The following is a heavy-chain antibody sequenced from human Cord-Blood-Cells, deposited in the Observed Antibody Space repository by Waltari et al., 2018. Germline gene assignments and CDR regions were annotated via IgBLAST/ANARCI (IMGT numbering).Heavy chain of an antibody. CDR3: ARGPHKLRITIFGVARNWYFDL. Sequence: QVQLAQSGAEVKKPGASVKVSCKASGYTFTSYDINWVRQATGQGLEWMGWMNPNSGNTGYAQKFQGRVTMTRNTSISTAYMELSSLRSEDTAVYYCARGPHKLRITIFGVARNWYFDLWGRGTLVTVSS. CDR1: GYTFTSYD. CDR2: MNPNSGNT. J-gene: IGHJ2*01. V-gene: IGHV1-8*01. D-gene: IGHD3-3*01.